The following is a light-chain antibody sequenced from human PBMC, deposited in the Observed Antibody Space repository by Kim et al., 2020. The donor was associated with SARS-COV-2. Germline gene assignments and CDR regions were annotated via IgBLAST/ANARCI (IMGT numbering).Light chain of an antibody. Sequence: GTNSCTGSTSNIGAGYDVHWYQQLPGPAPKLLIYGDSKRPSGVPERFSGSKSGTSASLAITGLQAEDEADYYCQAYDSSLSGWVFGGGTQLTVL. CDR2: GDS. V-gene: IGLV1-40*01. CDR3: QAYDSSLSGWV. CDR1: TSNIGAGYD. J-gene: IGLJ3*02.